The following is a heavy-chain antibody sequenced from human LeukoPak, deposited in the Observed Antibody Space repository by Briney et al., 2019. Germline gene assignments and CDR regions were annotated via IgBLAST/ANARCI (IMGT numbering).Heavy chain of an antibody. CDR3: AKDWSPDWSNWFVF. J-gene: IGHJ5*01. CDR2: TRPDGSNK. Sequence: SGGSLRLSCAASGFTFSSYGMHWVRQAPGKGLEWVGFTRPDGSNKHYGDSVQGRFTISRDNSRNTLYLQMNSLRVEDTAMYYCAKDWSPDWSNWFVFWGPGSLVTVSS. V-gene: IGHV3-30*02. CDR1: GFTFSSYG. D-gene: IGHD3-3*01.